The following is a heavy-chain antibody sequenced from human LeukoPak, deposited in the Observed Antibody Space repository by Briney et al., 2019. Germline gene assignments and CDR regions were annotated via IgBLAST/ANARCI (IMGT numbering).Heavy chain of an antibody. Sequence: GGSLRLSCAASGFTFSNYVMSWVRQAPRKGLEWVSLIGSSRANTYYADSVKGRFTISRDKSKNTLYLQMNSLRVDDTAVYYCAKNEGAGYCSGGSCPWGMDVWGQGTTVTVSS. CDR2: IGSSRANT. J-gene: IGHJ6*02. CDR1: GFTFSNYV. CDR3: AKNEGAGYCSGGSCPWGMDV. V-gene: IGHV3-23*01. D-gene: IGHD2-15*01.